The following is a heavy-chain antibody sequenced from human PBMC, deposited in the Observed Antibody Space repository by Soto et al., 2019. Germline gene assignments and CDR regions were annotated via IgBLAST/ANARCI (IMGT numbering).Heavy chain of an antibody. CDR3: ARQPYYDFWSGYYRYYGMDV. CDR1: GYSFTSYW. J-gene: IGHJ6*02. Sequence: GEFLKISCKGSGYSFTSYWIGWVRQMPGKGLEWMGITYPGDSDTRYSPSFQGQVTISADKSISTAYLQWSSLKASDTAMYYCARQPYYDFWSGYYRYYGMDVWGQGTTVTVSS. D-gene: IGHD3-3*01. V-gene: IGHV5-51*01. CDR2: TYPGDSDT.